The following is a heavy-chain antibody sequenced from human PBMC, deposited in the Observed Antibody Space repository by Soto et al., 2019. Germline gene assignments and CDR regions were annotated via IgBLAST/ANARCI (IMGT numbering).Heavy chain of an antibody. CDR2: ISGSGAGA. D-gene: IGHD3-16*01. CDR1: GLTFSDYA. Sequence: GGSLRLSCAASGLTFSDYAVTWVRRAPGKGLEWVSAISGSGAGAYYLDSVKGRFTITRDNPKNTVWLQMNSMRAEDTAVYYWAKGGPAQYYYGMDVWGQGTTVTVSS. V-gene: IGHV3-23*01. CDR3: AKGGPAQYYYGMDV. J-gene: IGHJ6*02.